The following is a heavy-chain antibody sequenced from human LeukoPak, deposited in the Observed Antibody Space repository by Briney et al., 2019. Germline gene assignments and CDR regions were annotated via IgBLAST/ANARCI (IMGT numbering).Heavy chain of an antibody. CDR3: AKGNGYSYGRYYFDH. Sequence: GGSLRLSCAASGFLFSSFEMNWVRQAPGKGLEWVSAITASGGNTYYADSVKGRFTISRDNSKNTLYLQVNSLRAEDTAVYYCAKGNGYSYGRYYFDHWGQGTLVTVSS. CDR2: ITASGGNT. V-gene: IGHV3-23*01. D-gene: IGHD5-18*01. CDR1: GFLFSSFE. J-gene: IGHJ4*02.